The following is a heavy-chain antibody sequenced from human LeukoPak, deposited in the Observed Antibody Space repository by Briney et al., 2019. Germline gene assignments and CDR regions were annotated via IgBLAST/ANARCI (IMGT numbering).Heavy chain of an antibody. Sequence: SETLSLTCAVYGGSFSGYYWSWIRQPPGKGLEWIGYIYYSGSTNYNPSLKSRVTISVDTSKNQFSLKLSSVTAADTAVYYCARLGCSGGSCYDDYWGQGTLVTVSS. CDR2: IYYSGST. D-gene: IGHD2-15*01. CDR3: ARLGCSGGSCYDDY. V-gene: IGHV4-59*08. CDR1: GGSFSGYY. J-gene: IGHJ4*02.